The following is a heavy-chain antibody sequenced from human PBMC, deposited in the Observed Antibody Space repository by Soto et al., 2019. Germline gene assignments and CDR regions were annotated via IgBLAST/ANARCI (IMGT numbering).Heavy chain of an antibody. CDR3: AGAVAGTGFDY. CDR1: GGSISSYY. CDR2: IYYSGST. Sequence: ETLSLTCTVSGGSISSYYWSWIRQPPGKGLEWIGYIYYSGSTNYNPSLKSRVTISVDTSKNQFSLKLSSVTAADTAVYYCAGAVAGTGFDYWGQGTLVTVSS. V-gene: IGHV4-59*01. J-gene: IGHJ4*02. D-gene: IGHD6-19*01.